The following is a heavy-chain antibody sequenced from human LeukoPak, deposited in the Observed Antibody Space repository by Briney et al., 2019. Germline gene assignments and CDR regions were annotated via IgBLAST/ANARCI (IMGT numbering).Heavy chain of an antibody. CDR3: AKDTSIGKYCTSGVCSPFDY. CDR2: ISDSGDYT. Sequence: GGSLRLSCAGSGFTLSSYAVSWVRQAPGKGLEWVSAISDSGDYTYYADSVKGRFTISRDNSNNTLYLHVNSLRAEDTAVYYCAKDTSIGKYCTSGVCSPFDYWGQGTLVTVSS. D-gene: IGHD2-8*01. J-gene: IGHJ4*02. CDR1: GFTLSSYA. V-gene: IGHV3-23*01.